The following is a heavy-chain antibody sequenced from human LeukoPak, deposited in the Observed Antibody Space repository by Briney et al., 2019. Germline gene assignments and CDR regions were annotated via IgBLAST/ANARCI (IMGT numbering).Heavy chain of an antibody. CDR2: IYYSGST. V-gene: IGHV4-39*07. J-gene: IGHJ5*02. CDR3: ARDSTHSGSYWGNWFDP. D-gene: IGHD1-26*01. Sequence: PSETLSLTCTVSSGSIRFSSYYWGWIRQPPGKGLEWIGSIYYSGSTYYNPSLKSRVTISVDTSKNQFSLKLSSVTAADTAVYYCARDSTHSGSYWGNWFDPWGQGHPVIVSS. CDR1: SGSIRFSSYY.